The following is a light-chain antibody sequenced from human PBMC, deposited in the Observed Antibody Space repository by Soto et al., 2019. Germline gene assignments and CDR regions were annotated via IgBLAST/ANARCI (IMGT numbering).Light chain of an antibody. Sequence: QYALTQPASVSASPGQSITISCTGRSSDVGGYNLVSWYQQHPGKAPQLMIFGATYRPSGVSNRFSASKSGNTASLTISGLQAEDEADYYCCSYAGSNTYVFGTGTKVTVL. CDR2: GAT. CDR1: SSDVGGYNL. J-gene: IGLJ1*01. CDR3: CSYAGSNTYV. V-gene: IGLV2-23*01.